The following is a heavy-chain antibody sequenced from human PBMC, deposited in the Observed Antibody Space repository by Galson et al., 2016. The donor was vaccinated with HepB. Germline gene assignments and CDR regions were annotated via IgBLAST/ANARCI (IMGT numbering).Heavy chain of an antibody. D-gene: IGHD6-25*01. CDR1: GGSISSSSYY. J-gene: IGHJ5*01. CDR3: ARRPRGSSGRWFDS. Sequence: TLSLTCTVSGGSISSSSYYWGWIRQPPGKGLEWIGSIYYSGNTYYNPSLKSRVTISVDTSKNQFSLKLSSVTAADTAGYYCARRPRGSSGRWFDSWGQGTLVTVSS. V-gene: IGHV4-39*01. CDR2: IYYSGNT.